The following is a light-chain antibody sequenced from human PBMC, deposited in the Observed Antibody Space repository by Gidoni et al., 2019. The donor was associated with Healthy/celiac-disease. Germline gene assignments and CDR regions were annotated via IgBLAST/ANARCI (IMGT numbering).Light chain of an antibody. V-gene: IGKV1-33*01. CDR1: QDISNY. J-gene: IGKJ4*01. CDR3: QQYDNHPLT. Sequence: IQMTQSPSSLSASVGDRVTITCQASQDISNYLNWYQQKPGKAPKLLIYDASNLEKGVPSRFSGSGSGTDFTFTISSLQPEDIATYYCQQYDNHPLTFGGGTKVEIK. CDR2: DAS.